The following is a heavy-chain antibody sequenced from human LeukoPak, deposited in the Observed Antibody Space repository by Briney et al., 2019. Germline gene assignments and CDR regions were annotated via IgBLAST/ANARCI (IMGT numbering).Heavy chain of an antibody. J-gene: IGHJ5*02. CDR1: GFTFSSYS. CDR3: AKDLTLYRSHWFDP. V-gene: IGHV3-23*01. D-gene: IGHD2-2*02. CDR2: ISGSGGST. Sequence: GGSLTLSCAASGFTFSSYSMNWVRQAPGKGLEWVSAISGSGGSTYYADSVKGRFTISRDNSKNTLYLQMNSLRAEDTAVYYCAKDLTLYRSHWFDPWGQGTLVTVSS.